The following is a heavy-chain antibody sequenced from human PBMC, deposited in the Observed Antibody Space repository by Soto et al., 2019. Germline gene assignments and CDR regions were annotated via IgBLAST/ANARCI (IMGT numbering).Heavy chain of an antibody. CDR2: VKSKTDGGTT. J-gene: IGHJ4*01. Sequence: LRLSCAASGSTFSNAWINWVRQTPGKGLEWVGRVKSKTDGGTTDFAAPVKGRFAISRDDSKNMVYLEMNSLKTEDTAIYYCTTDSYITSIIVRFDYWGHGTLVTVSS. CDR1: GSTFSNAW. D-gene: IGHD3-22*01. CDR3: TTDSYITSIIVRFDY. V-gene: IGHV3-15*07.